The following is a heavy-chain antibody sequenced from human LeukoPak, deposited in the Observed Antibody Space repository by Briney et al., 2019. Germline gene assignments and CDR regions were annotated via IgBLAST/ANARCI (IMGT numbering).Heavy chain of an antibody. CDR2: ISAYNGNT. V-gene: IGHV1-18*01. D-gene: IGHD2-21*02. J-gene: IGHJ3*02. CDR3: ARTVVVTAIRQNAFDI. CDR1: GYTFTSYG. Sequence: ASVKVSCKASGYTFTSYGISWVRQAPGQGLEWMGWISAYNGNTNYAQKLQGRVTMTTDTSTSTAYMELRSLRSDDTAVYYCARTVVVTAIRQNAFDIWGQGTMVTVSS.